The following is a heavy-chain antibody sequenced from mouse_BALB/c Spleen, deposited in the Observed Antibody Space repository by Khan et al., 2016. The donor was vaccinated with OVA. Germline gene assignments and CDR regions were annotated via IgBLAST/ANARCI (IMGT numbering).Heavy chain of an antibody. CDR3: ARGGSSGPAWFAY. Sequence: EVQLQESGPGLVKPSQSLSLTCSVTGYSITSGYFWNWIRQFPGNKLEWMGYIRYDGNSNYNPSLKNRISITRATSKNQFFLKLNSVTPEDTATYYVARGGSSGPAWFAYWVQGTLGTGSA. V-gene: IGHV3-6*02. CDR1: GYSITSGYF. CDR2: IRYDGNS. D-gene: IGHD3-1*01. J-gene: IGHJ3*01.